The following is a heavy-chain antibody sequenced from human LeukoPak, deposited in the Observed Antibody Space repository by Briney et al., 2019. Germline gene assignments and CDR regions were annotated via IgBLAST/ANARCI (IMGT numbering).Heavy chain of an antibody. CDR2: ISYDGSNK. CDR3: TRDFDFSSAI. V-gene: IGHV3-30-3*01. Sequence: GGSLRLSCAASGFTFSCYAMHWVRQAPGKGLEWVAVISYDGSNKYYADSVKGRFTTSRDNAKNTLFLQMNSLRAEDTAAYYCTRDFDFSSAIWGQGTLVTVSS. J-gene: IGHJ4*02. CDR1: GFTFSCYA. D-gene: IGHD3-3*01.